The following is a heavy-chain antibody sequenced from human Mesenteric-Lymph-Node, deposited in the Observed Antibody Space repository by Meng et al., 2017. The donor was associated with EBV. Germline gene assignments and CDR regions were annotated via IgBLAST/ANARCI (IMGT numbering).Heavy chain of an antibody. D-gene: IGHD3-10*01. CDR2: ISHSGTT. CDR3: ARNSSVRGDDAFDI. J-gene: IGHJ3*02. CDR1: GGSIGSGGYS. Sequence: HLQDSGSGLVKPSPTLSLTCAVSGGSIGSGGYSWSWIRQPPGKGLDWIGYISHSGTTYYNPSLKSRVTISVDRAKNQFSLKLSSVTAADTAVYYCARNSSVRGDDAFDIWGQGTMVTVSS. V-gene: IGHV4-30-2*01.